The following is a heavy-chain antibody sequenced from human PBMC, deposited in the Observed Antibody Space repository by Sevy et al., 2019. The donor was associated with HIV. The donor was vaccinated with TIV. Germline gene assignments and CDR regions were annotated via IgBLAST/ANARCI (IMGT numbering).Heavy chain of an antibody. CDR1: GFTFSSCA. Sequence: GGSLRLSCAASGFTFSSCAMHWVRQAPGKGLEWVAVISYDGSNKYYADSVKGRFTISRDNSKNTLYLQMNSLRAEDTAVYYCARDFTEGLLGGHLFDYWGQGTLVTVSS. CDR3: ARDFTEGLLGGHLFDY. D-gene: IGHD1-26*01. V-gene: IGHV3-30-3*01. J-gene: IGHJ4*02. CDR2: ISYDGSNK.